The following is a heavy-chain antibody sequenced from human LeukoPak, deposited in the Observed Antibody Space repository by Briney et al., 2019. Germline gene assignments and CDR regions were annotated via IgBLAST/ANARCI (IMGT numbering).Heavy chain of an antibody. Sequence: SETLSLTCTASGGSINNYYWSWIRQPPGKGLEWIGYIFYSGSTNYNPSLKSRVTISVDTSKNQFSLKVTSVTAADTAVYYCARGGSSGYGPFDYWGQGTLVIVSS. D-gene: IGHD5-12*01. J-gene: IGHJ4*02. CDR1: GGSINNYY. V-gene: IGHV4-59*01. CDR2: IFYSGST. CDR3: ARGGSSGYGPFDY.